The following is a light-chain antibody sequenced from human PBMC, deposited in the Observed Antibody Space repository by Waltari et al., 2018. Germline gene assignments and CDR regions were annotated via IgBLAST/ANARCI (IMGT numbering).Light chain of an antibody. Sequence: SYELTQPPSVSVSPGQTANITCSGATLGCKDSCWYQQKPGQSPVLVIYQDSKRPSGIPERFSGSNSGNTATLTISGTQAMDEADYYCQAWDSSTGVFGGGTKLTVL. CDR2: QDS. CDR1: TLGCKD. CDR3: QAWDSSTGV. V-gene: IGLV3-1*01. J-gene: IGLJ3*02.